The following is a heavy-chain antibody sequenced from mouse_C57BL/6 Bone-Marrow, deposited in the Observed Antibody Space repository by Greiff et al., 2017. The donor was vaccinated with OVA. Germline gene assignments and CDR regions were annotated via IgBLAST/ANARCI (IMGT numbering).Heavy chain of an antibody. CDR2: ISDGGSYT. D-gene: IGHD3-2*02. V-gene: IGHV5-4*01. J-gene: IGHJ3*01. CDR1: GFTFSSYA. Sequence: EVHLVESGGGLVKPGGSLKLSCAASGFTFSSYAMSWVRQTPEKRLAWVATISDGGSYTYYPDNVKGRFTISRDNAKNNLYLQMSHLKSEDTAMYYCARDLSLKGWFAYWGQGTLVTVSA. CDR3: ARDLSLKGWFAY.